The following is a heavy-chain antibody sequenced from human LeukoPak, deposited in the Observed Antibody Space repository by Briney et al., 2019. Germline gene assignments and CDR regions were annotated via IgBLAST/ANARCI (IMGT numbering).Heavy chain of an antibody. D-gene: IGHD5-12*01. Sequence: SETLSLTCAVFGGSFDGYYWSWIRQPPGKGLEWIGYIHYSGSTHYNPSLKSRVTISVDTSKNQVSLKLRSVTAADTAVYYCARTTEGYAGGPGYSYYYYMDVWGKGTTVTISS. CDR1: GGSFDGYY. CDR3: ARTTEGYAGGPGYSYYYYMDV. CDR2: IHYSGST. J-gene: IGHJ6*03. V-gene: IGHV4-59*01.